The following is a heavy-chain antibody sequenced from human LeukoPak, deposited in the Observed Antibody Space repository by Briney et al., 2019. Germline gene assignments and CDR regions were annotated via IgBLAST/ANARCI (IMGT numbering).Heavy chain of an antibody. Sequence: GGSLRLSCTASGFSFSGHWMHWARQLPGKGLVWVSRISPTGSTTSYADSVKGRFTVSRGNAKNTLYLQVNNLRAEDTAVYYCARGPNSNWSGLDFWGQGTLLTVSS. CDR1: GFSFSGHW. J-gene: IGHJ4*02. D-gene: IGHD6-6*01. CDR3: ARGPNSNWSGLDF. V-gene: IGHV3-74*01. CDR2: ISPTGSTT.